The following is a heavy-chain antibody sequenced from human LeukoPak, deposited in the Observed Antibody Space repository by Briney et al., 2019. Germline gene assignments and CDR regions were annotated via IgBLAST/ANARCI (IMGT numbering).Heavy chain of an antibody. CDR2: INHSGST. Sequence: SETLSFTCAVYGGSFSGYYLSWIRQPPGKGLEWTGEINHSGSTNYNPSLKSRVTISVDTSKNQFSLKLSSVTAADTAVYYCARGPWYSSSWYGWFDPWGQGTLATVSS. CDR3: ARGPWYSSSWYGWFDP. CDR1: GGSFSGYY. V-gene: IGHV4-34*01. J-gene: IGHJ5*02. D-gene: IGHD6-13*01.